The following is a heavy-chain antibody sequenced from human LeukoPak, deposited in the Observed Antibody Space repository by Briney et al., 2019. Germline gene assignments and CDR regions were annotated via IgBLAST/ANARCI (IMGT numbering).Heavy chain of an antibody. CDR3: ARGKWLRLYYFDY. V-gene: IGHV4-34*01. CDR1: GGSFSGYY. CDR2: INHSGST. J-gene: IGHJ4*02. D-gene: IGHD5-12*01. Sequence: SETLSLTCAVYGGSFSGYYWSWIRQPPGKGLEWIGEINHSGSTNYNPSLKSRVTISVDTSKSQFSLKLSSVTAADTAVYYCARGKWLRLYYFDYWGQGTLVTVSS.